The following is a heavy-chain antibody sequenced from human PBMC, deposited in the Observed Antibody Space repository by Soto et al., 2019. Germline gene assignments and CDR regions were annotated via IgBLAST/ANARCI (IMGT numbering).Heavy chain of an antibody. CDR1: GFTLHTYW. CDR3: ARSPRGFLESWTDC. J-gene: IGHJ4*02. Sequence: GSLGLSFAAPGFTLHTYWMTWVRQAPGRGLEWWATMDQDGSDIYYVDSVKGRFTISRDNAKNSLYLQMDSLRAEGTGVYYCARSPRGFLESWTDCWGQGTLVTVSS. CDR2: MDQDGSDI. V-gene: IGHV3-7*03. D-gene: IGHD3-3*01.